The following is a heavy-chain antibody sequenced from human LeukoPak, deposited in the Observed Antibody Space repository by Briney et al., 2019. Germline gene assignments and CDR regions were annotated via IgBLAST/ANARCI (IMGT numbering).Heavy chain of an antibody. CDR1: GFTFDDYA. Sequence: GGSLRLSCAASGFTFDDYAMHWVRQAPGKGLEWVSGISWNSGGIGYADSVKGRFTISRDNAKNSLYLQMNSLRAEDTALYYCAKDIEYYYGSGSMDVWGQGTTVTVSS. CDR3: AKDIEYYYGSGSMDV. D-gene: IGHD3-10*01. CDR2: ISWNSGGI. V-gene: IGHV3-9*01. J-gene: IGHJ6*02.